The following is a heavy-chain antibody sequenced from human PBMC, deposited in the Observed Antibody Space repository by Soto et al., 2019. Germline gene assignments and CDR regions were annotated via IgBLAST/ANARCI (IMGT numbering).Heavy chain of an antibody. CDR3: AREADFASSGYVLDY. J-gene: IGHJ4*02. V-gene: IGHV3-21*01. CDR2: VTSMPSSM. Sequence: AGSLRLSCAASGFTLSGFSMNWVRQAPGKGLEWVSSVTSMPSSMFYADSVKGRFTISRDDAKDSLFLQMNSLRADDTAVYYCAREADFASSGYVLDYWGLGTLVTVSS. CDR1: GFTLSGFS. D-gene: IGHD3-22*01.